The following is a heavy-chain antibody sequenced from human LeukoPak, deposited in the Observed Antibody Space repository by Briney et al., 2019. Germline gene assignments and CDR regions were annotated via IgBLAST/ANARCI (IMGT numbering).Heavy chain of an antibody. Sequence: GESLKISCKGSGYSFTSYWIGWVRQMPGKGLEWMGIIYPGDSDTRYSPSFQGQVTISADKSISTAYLQWSSLKASDTAMYYCATYCSSTSCYKAFDIWGQGTMVTVSS. CDR1: GYSFTSYW. D-gene: IGHD2-2*02. V-gene: IGHV5-51*01. J-gene: IGHJ3*02. CDR2: IYPGDSDT. CDR3: ATYCSSTSCYKAFDI.